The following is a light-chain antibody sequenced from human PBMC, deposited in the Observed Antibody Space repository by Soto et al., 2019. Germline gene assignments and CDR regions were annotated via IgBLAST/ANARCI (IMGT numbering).Light chain of an antibody. Sequence: QSVLTQPASVSGSPGXSITIXXXGTXXXXGDYHYVSWYQLHPGKAPKLMIYDVTNRPSGVSNRFSGSKSGNTASLTISGLQAEDEADYYYNSYTSSSTPYVFGTGTKLTVL. CDR2: DVT. CDR3: NSYTSSSTPYV. CDR1: XXXXGDYHY. V-gene: IGLV2-14*03. J-gene: IGLJ1*01.